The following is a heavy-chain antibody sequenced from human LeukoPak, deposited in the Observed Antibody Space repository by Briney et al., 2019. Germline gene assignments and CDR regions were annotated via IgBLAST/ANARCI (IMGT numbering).Heavy chain of an antibody. D-gene: IGHD3-9*01. CDR2: IYYSGST. J-gene: IGHJ5*02. CDR1: GGSISSSSYY. CDR3: ARQYRSLLTGYYPYWFDP. Sequence: SETLSLTCTVCGGSISSSSYYWGWIRQPPGKGLEWIGSIYYSGSTYYNPSLKSRVTISVDTSKNQFSLKLSSVTAADTAVYYCARQYRSLLTGYYPYWFDPWGQGTLVTVSS. V-gene: IGHV4-39*01.